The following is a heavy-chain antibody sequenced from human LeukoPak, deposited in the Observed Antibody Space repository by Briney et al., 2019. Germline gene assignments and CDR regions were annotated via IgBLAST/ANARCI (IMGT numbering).Heavy chain of an antibody. Sequence: GGSLRLSCAASGFTFSSYGMHWVRQAPGRGLEWVAVIWYDGSNNYYADSVKGRFTISRDNSKNTLYLQINGLRAEDTAVYYCARDRSTTAVDYWGQGTLVTVSS. CDR3: ARDRSTTAVDY. J-gene: IGHJ4*02. V-gene: IGHV3-33*01. CDR2: IWYDGSNN. CDR1: GFTFSSYG. D-gene: IGHD4-17*01.